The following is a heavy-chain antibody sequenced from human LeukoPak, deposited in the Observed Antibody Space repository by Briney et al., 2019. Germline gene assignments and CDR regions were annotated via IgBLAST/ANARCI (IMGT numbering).Heavy chain of an antibody. J-gene: IGHJ5*02. CDR3: ARRRLRGNWFDL. CDR1: GYSFTYW. Sequence: GESLKISCKGSGYSFTYWIGWVRQMPGKGLEWMGIIYSGDSHTKYSPSFQGRVTISADKSISTAYLQWSSLKASDTAMYYCARRRLRGNWFDLWGQGTLVTVSS. D-gene: IGHD4-17*01. CDR2: IYSGDSHT. V-gene: IGHV5-51*01.